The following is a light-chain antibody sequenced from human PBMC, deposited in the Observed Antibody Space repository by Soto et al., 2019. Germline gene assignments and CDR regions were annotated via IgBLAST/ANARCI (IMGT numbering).Light chain of an antibody. CDR2: DAL. V-gene: IGKV3-11*01. J-gene: IGKJ3*01. CDR1: QSVDWY. Sequence: EIVLTQSPATLYLSPGDRATLSCRASQSVDWYVAWYQQKPGQAPRLLIYDALKRATGTPDRFSGSGSGTDFTLTISRLEPEDFAVYYCQQRSNWPPITVDPGTKVDLK. CDR3: QQRSNWPPIT.